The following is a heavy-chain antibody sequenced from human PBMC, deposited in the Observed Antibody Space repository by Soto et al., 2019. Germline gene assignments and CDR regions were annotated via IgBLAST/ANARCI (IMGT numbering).Heavy chain of an antibody. CDR1: GYTFTGYY. D-gene: IGHD3-16*02. V-gene: IGHV1-2*02. CDR3: ARVGGLGELSFYFY. J-gene: IGHJ4*02. Sequence: ASVKVSCKASGYTFTGYYMHWVRQAPGQGLEWMGWINPNSGGTNYAQKFQGRVTMTRDTSISTAYMELSRLRSDDTAVYYCARVGGLGELSFYFYWGQGTLVTVSS. CDR2: INPNSGGT.